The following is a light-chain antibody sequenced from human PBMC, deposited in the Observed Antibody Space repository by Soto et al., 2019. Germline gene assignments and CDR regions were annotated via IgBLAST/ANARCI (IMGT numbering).Light chain of an antibody. CDR2: GAS. J-gene: IGKJ1*01. CDR3: QQYNSYSWT. CDR1: QSVRSN. V-gene: IGKV3-15*01. Sequence: EVVMTQSPATLSVSPGEGATLSCRASQSVRSNLAWYQKKPGQSHRLLIYGASTRATAVPARFSGSGSGTEFTLTISSLQSDDFATYYCQQYNSYSWTFGQGTKVEIK.